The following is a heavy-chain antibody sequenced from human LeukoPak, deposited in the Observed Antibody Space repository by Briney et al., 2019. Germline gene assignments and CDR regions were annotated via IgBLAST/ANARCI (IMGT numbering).Heavy chain of an antibody. Sequence: KPGGSLRLSCATSGFSFSDYYMTWVRQAPGKGLEWVSYISSSSSTIFYADSVKGRFTISRDNAKNSLYLQMNSLRDEDTAVYYCASPPAYSSGWLFYYWGQGTLVTVSS. V-gene: IGHV3-11*04. CDR1: GFSFSDYY. J-gene: IGHJ4*02. CDR2: ISSSSSTI. D-gene: IGHD6-19*01. CDR3: ASPPAYSSGWLFYY.